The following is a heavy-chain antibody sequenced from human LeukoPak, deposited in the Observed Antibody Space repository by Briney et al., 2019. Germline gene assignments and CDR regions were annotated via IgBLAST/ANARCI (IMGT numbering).Heavy chain of an antibody. CDR2: IYSGGST. D-gene: IGHD6-13*01. J-gene: IGHJ3*02. CDR3: ARAPVIAAAPAAFDI. CDR1: GFTVSSNY. V-gene: IGHV3-53*01. Sequence: GGSLRLSCAASGFTVSSNYMSWVRQAPGKGLEWVSVIYSGGSTYYADSVKGRFTISRDNSKNTLYLRMNSLRAEDTAVYYCARAPVIAAAPAAFDIWGQGTMVTVSS.